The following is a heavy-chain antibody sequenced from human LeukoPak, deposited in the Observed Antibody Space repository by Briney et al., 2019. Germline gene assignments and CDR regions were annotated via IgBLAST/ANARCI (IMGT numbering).Heavy chain of an antibody. CDR1: GFTFSNAW. V-gene: IGHV3-15*01. CDR3: TTGPFYFGSGTYFSDC. J-gene: IGHJ4*02. Sequence: GGSLRLSCAASGFTFSNAWMSWVRQTPGKGLEWVGRIISKTDGGTTDYAAPVKGRFLISRDDSKNTLFLQMNSLKTEDTAVYYCTTGPFYFGSGTYFSDCWGQGTLVTVSS. CDR2: IISKTDGGTT. D-gene: IGHD3-10*01.